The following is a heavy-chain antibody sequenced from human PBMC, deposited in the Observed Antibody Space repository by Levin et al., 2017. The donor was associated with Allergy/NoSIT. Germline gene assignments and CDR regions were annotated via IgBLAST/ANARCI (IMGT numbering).Heavy chain of an antibody. D-gene: IGHD5-18*01. Sequence: GSLRLSCTVSGGSISSSSYYWGWIRQPPGKGLEWIGSIYYTGSTYYNPSLKSRVTISVDTSKNQFSLKLSSVTAADTAVFYCARHGVDTAMVKAPLSGPWGQGTLVTVSS. V-gene: IGHV4-39*01. CDR1: GGSISSSSYY. J-gene: IGHJ5*02. CDR2: IYYTGST. CDR3: ARHGVDTAMVKAPLSGP.